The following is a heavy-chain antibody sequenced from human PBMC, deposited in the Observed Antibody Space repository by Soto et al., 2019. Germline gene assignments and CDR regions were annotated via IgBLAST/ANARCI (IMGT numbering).Heavy chain of an antibody. CDR1: GFTFSSYE. J-gene: IGHJ4*02. CDR2: ISSSGSTI. Sequence: EVQLVESGGGLVQPGGSLRLSCAASGFTFSSYEMNWVRQAPGKGLEWVSYISSSGSTIYYADSVKGRFTISRDNAKNSLYLQMNSLRAEYTAVYYCARDATPLGDYWGQGTLVTVSS. CDR3: ARDATPLGDY. V-gene: IGHV3-48*03.